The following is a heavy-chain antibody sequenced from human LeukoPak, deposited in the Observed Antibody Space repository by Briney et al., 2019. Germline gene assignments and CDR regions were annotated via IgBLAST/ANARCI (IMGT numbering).Heavy chain of an antibody. CDR3: AKPRGFGELFFDY. CDR2: ISYDGSNK. V-gene: IGHV3-30*18. Sequence: GRSLRLSCAASGFTFSSYGMHWVRQAPGKGLEWVAVISYDGSNKYYADSVKGRSTISRDNSKNTLYLQMNSLRAEDTAVYYCAKPRGFGELFFDYWGQGTLVTVSS. CDR1: GFTFSSYG. J-gene: IGHJ4*02. D-gene: IGHD3-10*01.